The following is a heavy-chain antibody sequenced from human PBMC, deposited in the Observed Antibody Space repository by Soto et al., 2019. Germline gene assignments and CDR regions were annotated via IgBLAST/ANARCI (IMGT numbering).Heavy chain of an antibody. Sequence: GGSLRLSCAASGFTFSSYWMSLVRQAPGKGLEWVANIKQDGSEKYYVDSVKGRFTISRDNAKNSLYLQMNSLRAEDTAVYYCARVGSYYYDSSGYFINRAFDYWGQGTLVTVSS. CDR1: GFTFSSYW. V-gene: IGHV3-7*01. J-gene: IGHJ4*02. CDR3: ARVGSYYYDSSGYFINRAFDY. CDR2: IKQDGSEK. D-gene: IGHD3-22*01.